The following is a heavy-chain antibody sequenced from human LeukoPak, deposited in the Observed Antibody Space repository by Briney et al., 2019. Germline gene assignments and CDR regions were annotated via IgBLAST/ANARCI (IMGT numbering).Heavy chain of an antibody. J-gene: IGHJ6*03. CDR2: INSDGSST. CDR1: GLTFTNHP. Sequence: PGGSLRLSCAASGLTFTNHPMSWVRQAPGKGLVWVSRINSDGSSTSYADSVKGRFTISRDNAKNTLYLQMNSLRAEDTAVYYCARDPQGRYFDWNYYYYYMDVWGKGTTVTISS. V-gene: IGHV3-74*01. CDR3: ARDPQGRYFDWNYYYYYMDV. D-gene: IGHD3-9*01.